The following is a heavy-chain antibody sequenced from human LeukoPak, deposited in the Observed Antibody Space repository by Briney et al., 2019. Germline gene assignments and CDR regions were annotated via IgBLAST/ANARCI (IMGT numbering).Heavy chain of an antibody. CDR2: ISAYNGNT. V-gene: IGHV1-18*04. Sequence: ASVKVSCKASGYTFTGYYMHWVRQAPGQGLEWMGWISAYNGNTNYAQKLQGRVTMTTDTSTSTAYMELRSLRSDDTAVYYCARAGATVTYYYYFYMDVWGKGTAVTVSS. CDR3: ARAGATVTYYYYFYMDV. J-gene: IGHJ6*03. D-gene: IGHD4-11*01. CDR1: GYTFTGYY.